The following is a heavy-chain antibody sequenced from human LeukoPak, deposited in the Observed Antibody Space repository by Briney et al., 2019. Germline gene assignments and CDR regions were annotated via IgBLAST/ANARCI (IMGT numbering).Heavy chain of an antibody. D-gene: IGHD1-26*01. Sequence: PGGSLRLSCAASGFTVTDNYMNWVRQSSGKGLEWVSVIYGGGDTNYADSVKGRFIISRDTSKNTVYLQMNSLGAEDTAVYYCARWWELLWAFDIWGQGTMVTVSS. CDR3: ARWWELLWAFDI. J-gene: IGHJ3*02. V-gene: IGHV3-53*01. CDR1: GFTVTDNY. CDR2: IYGGGDT.